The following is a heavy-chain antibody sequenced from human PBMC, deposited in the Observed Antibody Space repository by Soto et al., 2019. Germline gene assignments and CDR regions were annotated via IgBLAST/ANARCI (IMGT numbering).Heavy chain of an antibody. V-gene: IGHV4-34*01. Sequence: QVQLQQWGAGLLKPSETLSLTCAVYGGSFSGYYWSWIRQPPGKGLEWIGEINLSGSTNYNPSLKSRVTISVDTSKNQFSLKLSSVTAADTAVYYCARGVSLWFGRRADAFDIWGQGTMVTVSS. CDR2: INLSGST. CDR3: ARGVSLWFGRRADAFDI. D-gene: IGHD3-10*01. J-gene: IGHJ3*02. CDR1: GGSFSGYY.